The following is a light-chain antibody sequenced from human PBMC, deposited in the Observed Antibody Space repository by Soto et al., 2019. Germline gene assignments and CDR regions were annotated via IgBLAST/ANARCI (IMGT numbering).Light chain of an antibody. Sequence: QSVLTQPPSVSVAPGQRVTISCTGNNSNIGGGYDVHWYQQLPGTAPKLLIYGNNNRPSGVPDRFSGSKSYASASLAITGLQSEDEADYYCHAYDSRLSGSVFGGGTKLTVL. CDR3: HAYDSRLSGSV. CDR2: GNN. V-gene: IGLV1-40*01. J-gene: IGLJ2*01. CDR1: NSNIGGGYD.